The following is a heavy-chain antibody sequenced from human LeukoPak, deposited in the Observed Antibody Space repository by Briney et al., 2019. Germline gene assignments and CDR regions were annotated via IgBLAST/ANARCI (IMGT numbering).Heavy chain of an antibody. D-gene: IGHD3-22*01. CDR3: ATTGYYYDSSGYYGY. J-gene: IGHJ4*02. CDR1: GGSISSSSYY. Sequence: PSETLSLTCTVSGGSISSSSYYWGWIRQPPGKGLEWIGNIYYSGSTYYNPSLKSRVTISVDTSKNQFSLKLSSVTAADTAVYYCATTGYYYDSSGYYGYWGQGTLVTVSS. CDR2: IYYSGST. V-gene: IGHV4-39*01.